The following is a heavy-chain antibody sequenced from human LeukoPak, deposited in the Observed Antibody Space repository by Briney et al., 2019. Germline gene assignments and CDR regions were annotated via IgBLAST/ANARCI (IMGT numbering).Heavy chain of an antibody. CDR3: VRDPHYDSGGYYWAFDN. V-gene: IGHV3-7*01. CDR1: GFTFRSYW. J-gene: IGHJ4*02. D-gene: IGHD3-22*01. CDR2: VKQDGTAK. Sequence: GGSLRLSCEVSGFTFRSYWMSWVRQAPGKGLEWVANVKQDGTAKYYVDSVKGRFTISRDNAKNSLYLQMNSLRAEDTAVYYCVRDPHYDSGGYYWAFDNWGQGTLVTVSS.